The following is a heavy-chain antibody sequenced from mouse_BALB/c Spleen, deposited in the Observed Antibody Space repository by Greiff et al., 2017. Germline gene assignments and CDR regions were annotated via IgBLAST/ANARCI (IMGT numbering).Heavy chain of an antibody. V-gene: IGHV5-12-1*01. CDR3: ARLLTTTGFDY. J-gene: IGHJ2*01. CDR2: ISSGGGST. Sequence: EVQGVESGGGLVKPGGSLKLSCAASGFAFSSYDMSWVRQTPEKRLEWVAYISSGGGSTYYPDTVKGRFTISRDNAKNTLYLQMSSLKSEDTAMYYCARLLTTTGFDYWGQGTTLTVSS. CDR1: GFAFSSYD. D-gene: IGHD2-12*01.